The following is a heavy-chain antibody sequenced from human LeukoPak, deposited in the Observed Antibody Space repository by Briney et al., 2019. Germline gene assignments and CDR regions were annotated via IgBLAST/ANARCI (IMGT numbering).Heavy chain of an antibody. CDR2: ISSSGSTI. CDR3: ARDRCSGGSCYFFYDY. CDR1: GFTFSDYY. V-gene: IGHV3-11*01. J-gene: IGHJ4*02. D-gene: IGHD2-15*01. Sequence: GGSLRLSCAASGFTFSDYYMSWILQAPGKGLEWVSYISSSGSTIYYADSVKGRFTISRDNAKNSLYLQMNSLRAEDTAVYYCARDRCSGGSCYFFYDYWGQGTLVTVSP.